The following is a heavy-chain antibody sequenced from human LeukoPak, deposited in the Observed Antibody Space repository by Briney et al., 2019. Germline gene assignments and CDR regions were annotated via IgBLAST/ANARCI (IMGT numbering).Heavy chain of an antibody. CDR1: GFTFDDYA. V-gene: IGHV3-9*01. D-gene: IGHD6-19*01. CDR2: ISWNSGSI. J-gene: IGHJ6*02. Sequence: GGSLRLSCAASGFTFDDYAMHWVRQAPGKGLEWVSGISWNSGSIGYADSVGGRFTISRDNAKNSLYLQMNSLRAEDTALYYCAKDLAVAGTGYYGMDVWGQGTTVTVSS. CDR3: AKDLAVAGTGYYGMDV.